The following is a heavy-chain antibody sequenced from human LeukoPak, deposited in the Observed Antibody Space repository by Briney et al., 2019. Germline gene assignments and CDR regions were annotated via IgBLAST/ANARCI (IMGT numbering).Heavy chain of an antibody. Sequence: GGSLRLSCAASGFSFSTYSMNWVRQAPGKGLEWVGRIKSKTDGGTTDYAAPVKGRFTISRDDSKNTLYLQMNSLKTEDTAVYYCTTDLSVAAAGDAIDYWGQGTLVTVSS. V-gene: IGHV3-15*01. D-gene: IGHD6-13*01. CDR3: TTDLSVAAAGDAIDY. CDR1: GFSFSTYS. CDR2: IKSKTDGGTT. J-gene: IGHJ4*02.